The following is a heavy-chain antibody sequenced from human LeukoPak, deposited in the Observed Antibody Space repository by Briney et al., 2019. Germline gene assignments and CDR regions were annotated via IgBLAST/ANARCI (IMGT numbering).Heavy chain of an antibody. CDR1: GFTFSSYC. CDR3: ARCRTTVTAMPGY. CDR2: INKDESEK. D-gene: IGHD4-17*01. J-gene: IGHJ4*02. V-gene: IGHV3-7*03. Sequence: GGSLRLSCAASGFTFSSYCMSWVRQAPGKGLEWVANINKDESEKHYVDSVKGRFTISRDNAKNSLYLQMNSLRAEDTAVYYCARCRTTVTAMPGYWGQGTLVTVSS.